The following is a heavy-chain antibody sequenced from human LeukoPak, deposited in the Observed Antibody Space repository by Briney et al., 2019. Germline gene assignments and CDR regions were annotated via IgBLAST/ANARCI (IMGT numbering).Heavy chain of an antibody. V-gene: IGHV1-69*04. CDR2: IIPILGIA. CDR1: GGTFSSYA. CDR3: ATIRTPPGYSSSWTIDY. D-gene: IGHD6-13*01. Sequence: GASVKVSCKASGGTFSSYAISWVRQAPGQGLEWMGRIIPILGIANYAQKFQGRVTITADKSTSTAYMELSSLRSEDTAVYYCATIRTPPGYSSSWTIDYWGQGTLVTVSS. J-gene: IGHJ4*02.